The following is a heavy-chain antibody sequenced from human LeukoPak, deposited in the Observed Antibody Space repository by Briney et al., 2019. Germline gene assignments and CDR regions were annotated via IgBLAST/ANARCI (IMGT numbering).Heavy chain of an antibody. D-gene: IGHD3-22*01. CDR2: IYYSGST. V-gene: IGHV4-59*01. Sequence: PSETLSLTCTVSGGSISSYYWSWIRQPPGKGLEWIGYIYYSGSTNYNPSLKSRVTISVDTSKNQFSLKLSSVTAADTAVYYCARESIVVVDAFDIWGQGTMVTVSS. J-gene: IGHJ3*02. CDR3: ARESIVVVDAFDI. CDR1: GGSISSYY.